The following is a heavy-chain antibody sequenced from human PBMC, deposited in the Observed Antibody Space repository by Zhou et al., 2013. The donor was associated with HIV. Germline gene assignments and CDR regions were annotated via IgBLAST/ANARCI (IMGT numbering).Heavy chain of an antibody. CDR2: INPHSGDT. CDR1: GYAFAGYY. J-gene: IGHJ4*02. D-gene: IGHD3-16*01. V-gene: IGHV1-2*02. CDR3: VRTDAYNYVY. Sequence: QVQLVQSGAEVKKPGASMKVSCKASGYAFAGYYIQWVRQAPGQGLEWVGLINPHSGDTNYPQKFQDRVTLTRDTSITTAYLELSSLTSDDTAVYYCVRTDAYNYVYWGQGTLVTSPX.